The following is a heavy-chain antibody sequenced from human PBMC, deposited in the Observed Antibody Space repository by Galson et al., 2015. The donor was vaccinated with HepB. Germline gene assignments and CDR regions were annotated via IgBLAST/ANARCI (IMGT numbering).Heavy chain of an antibody. CDR1: GFTFSSYG. Sequence: SLRLSCAASGFTFSSYGMHWVRQAPGKGLEWVAVIWYDGTNKYYADSVKGRFTISRDNSKNTPYLQMNSLRAEDTAVYYCAKDFDSSGYSQADYWGQGTLVTVSS. D-gene: IGHD3-22*01. J-gene: IGHJ4*02. CDR2: IWYDGTNK. CDR3: AKDFDSSGYSQADY. V-gene: IGHV3-30*18.